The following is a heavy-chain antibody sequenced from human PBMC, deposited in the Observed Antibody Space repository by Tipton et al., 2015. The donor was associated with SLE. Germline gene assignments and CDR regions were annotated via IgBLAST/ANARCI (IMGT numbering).Heavy chain of an antibody. CDR2: IYYSGST. J-gene: IGHJ6*02. CDR3: ARGGGMDV. CDR1: GDSISSHY. V-gene: IGHV4-59*11. Sequence: TLSLTCTVSGDSISSHYWSWIRQPPGKGLEWIGYIYYSGSTNYNPSLKSRVTISVDTSKNQFSLKLSSVTAADTAVYYCARGGGMDVWGQGTTVPVSS.